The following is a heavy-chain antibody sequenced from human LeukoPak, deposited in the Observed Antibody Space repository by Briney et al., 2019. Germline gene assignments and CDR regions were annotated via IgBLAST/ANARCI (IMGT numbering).Heavy chain of an antibody. J-gene: IGHJ5*02. D-gene: IGHD2-2*01. Sequence: SETLSLTCTVSGVSISGGGYYWSWIRQHPGKGLEWIGYIYYSGSTYYNPSLKSRVTISVDTSKSQFSLKLSSVTAADTAVYYCARDSPLGYCSSTSCYNWFDPWGQGTLVTVSS. CDR1: GVSISGGGYY. CDR3: ARDSPLGYCSSTSCYNWFDP. V-gene: IGHV4-30-4*08. CDR2: IYYSGST.